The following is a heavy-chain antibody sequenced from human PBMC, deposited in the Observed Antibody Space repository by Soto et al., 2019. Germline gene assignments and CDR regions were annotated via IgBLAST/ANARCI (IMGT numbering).Heavy chain of an antibody. J-gene: IGHJ4*02. Sequence: EMQLVQSGGGLVKPGGSLRLSCVASRFNFSAAWLNWIRQAPGKGLEWVGRIKPKSEGETADYTAPVRGRFTISRDDSQNTLHLQMDSLKTDDTAVYYCATVPYSGGPTWGLGVLVTVSS. CDR2: IKPKSEGETA. CDR1: RFNFSAAW. CDR3: ATVPYSGGPT. V-gene: IGHV3-15*07. D-gene: IGHD6-19*01.